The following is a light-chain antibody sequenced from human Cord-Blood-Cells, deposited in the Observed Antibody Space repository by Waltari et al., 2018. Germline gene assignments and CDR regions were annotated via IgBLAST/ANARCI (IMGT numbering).Light chain of an antibody. CDR2: LGS. V-gene: IGKV2-28*01. CDR1: QSLLHSNGYNY. Sequence: DIVMTQSPLSLPVTPGEPASISCRSSQSLLHSNGYNYLDWYLQKPGQSTQLLIYLGSNRASGVPHMFSGSGSGTDFALKISRVEPEDVGVYYCMQALQTPFTFGPGTKVDIK. J-gene: IGKJ3*01. CDR3: MQALQTPFT.